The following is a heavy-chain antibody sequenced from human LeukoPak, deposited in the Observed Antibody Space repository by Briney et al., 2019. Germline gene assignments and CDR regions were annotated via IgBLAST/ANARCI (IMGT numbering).Heavy chain of an antibody. CDR3: ARDTYDILTGYSISPFDY. V-gene: IGHV3-30*04. J-gene: IGHJ4*02. D-gene: IGHD3-9*01. CDR1: GFTFSSYA. Sequence: GGSLRLSCAASGFTFSSYAMHWARQAPGKGLEWVAVISYDGSNKYYADSVKGRFTISRDNSKNTLYLQMNSLRAEDTAVYYCARDTYDILTGYSISPFDYWGQGTLVTVSS. CDR2: ISYDGSNK.